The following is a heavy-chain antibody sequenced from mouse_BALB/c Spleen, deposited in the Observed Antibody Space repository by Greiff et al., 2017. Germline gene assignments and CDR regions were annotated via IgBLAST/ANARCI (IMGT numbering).Heavy chain of an antibody. V-gene: IGHV5-17*02. Sequence: DVMLVESGGGLVQPGGSRKLSCAASGFTFSSFGMHWVRQAPEKGLEWVAYISSGSSTIYYADTVKGRFTISRDNPKNTLFLQMTSLRSEDTAMYYCARPYYGSSFFDYWGQGTTLTVSS. D-gene: IGHD1-1*01. CDR1: GFTFSSFG. CDR3: ARPYYGSSFFDY. CDR2: ISSGSSTI. J-gene: IGHJ2*01.